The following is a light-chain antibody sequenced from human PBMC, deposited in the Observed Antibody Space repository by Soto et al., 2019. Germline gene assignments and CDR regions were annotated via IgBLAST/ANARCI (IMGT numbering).Light chain of an antibody. J-gene: IGKJ3*01. V-gene: IGKV1-27*01. CDR1: QGIATY. Sequence: DIQMTQSPSSLSASVGDRVTITCRASQGIATYLAWYQQKPGKVPKLLIYAASTLEPGVPSRFSGSGFGTDFTLSISSLQPEDFATYYCQKYKGAPFTFGPGTKVDIK. CDR3: QKYKGAPFT. CDR2: AAS.